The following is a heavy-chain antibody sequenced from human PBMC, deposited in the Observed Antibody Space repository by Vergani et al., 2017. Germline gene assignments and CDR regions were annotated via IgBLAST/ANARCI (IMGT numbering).Heavy chain of an antibody. CDR1: GFTFSSYW. V-gene: IGHV3-74*01. Sequence: EVQLVESGGGLVQPGGSLRLSCAASGFTFSSYWMHWVRQAPGKGLVWVSRINSDGSSTSYADSVKGRFTISRDNAKNTLYLQMNSLRAEDTAVYYCARYCSSTSCYTGFDYWGQGTLVTVSS. CDR2: INSDGSST. CDR3: ARYCSSTSCYTGFDY. J-gene: IGHJ4*02. D-gene: IGHD2-2*02.